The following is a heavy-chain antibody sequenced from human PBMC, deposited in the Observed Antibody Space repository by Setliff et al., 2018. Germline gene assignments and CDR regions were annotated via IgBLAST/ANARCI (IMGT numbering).Heavy chain of an antibody. V-gene: IGHV4-59*08. CDR3: ARHHAQYYSDSSGYYYEDWRFDH. Sequence: LSLPCSVSGGSISSYYWSWIRQPPGNGLEYIGYIYYSGSTNSNPSLKSRVTISVDTSKNQFSLKLSSVTAADTAVYYCARHHAQYYSDSSGYYYEDWRFDHWGRGTLVTVSS. CDR2: IYYSGST. J-gene: IGHJ2*01. CDR1: GGSISSYY. D-gene: IGHD3-22*01.